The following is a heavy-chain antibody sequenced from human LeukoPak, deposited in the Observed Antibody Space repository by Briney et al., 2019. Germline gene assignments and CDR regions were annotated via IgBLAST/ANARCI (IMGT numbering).Heavy chain of an antibody. Sequence: PGGSLRLSCAASGFTFSSYSMNWVRQAPGKGLEWVSYISSSSSTIYYADSVKGRFTISRDNAKNSLYLQMNNLRPEDTAFYYCARRYDFWSGYYGWFDPWGQGTLVTVSS. CDR3: ARRYDFWSGYYGWFDP. D-gene: IGHD3-3*01. CDR2: ISSSSSTI. J-gene: IGHJ5*02. V-gene: IGHV3-48*01. CDR1: GFTFSSYS.